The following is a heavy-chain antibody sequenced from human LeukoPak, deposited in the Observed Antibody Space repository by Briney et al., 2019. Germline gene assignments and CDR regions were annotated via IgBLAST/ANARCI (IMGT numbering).Heavy chain of an antibody. CDR1: GYSFTSYW. D-gene: IGHD3-10*01. CDR2: IDPRDSYT. J-gene: IGHJ5*02. Sequence: GESLKISCKGSGYSFTSYWISWVRQMPGKGLEWMGRIDPRDSYTNYSPSFQGHVTISADKSISTAYLQWSSLEASDTAMYYCARHPQGGSGATNWFDPWGQGTLVTVSS. V-gene: IGHV5-10-1*01. CDR3: ARHPQGGSGATNWFDP.